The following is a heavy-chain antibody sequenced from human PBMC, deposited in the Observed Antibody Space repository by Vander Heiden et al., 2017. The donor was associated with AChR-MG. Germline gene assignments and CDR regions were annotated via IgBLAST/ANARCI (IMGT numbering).Heavy chain of an antibody. CDR1: GYTFTGYY. CDR2: INPNSGGT. V-gene: IGHV1-2*02. J-gene: IGHJ6*02. CDR3: ARDGGRAGAGTNGMDV. D-gene: IGHD6-19*01. Sequence: QVQLVQSGAEVKKPGASVKVSCKASGYTFTGYYMHWVRQAPGQGLEWMGWINPNSGGTNYAQKLQGRVTMTRDTSISTAYMELSRLRSDDTAVYYCARDGGRAGAGTNGMDVWGQGTTVTVSS.